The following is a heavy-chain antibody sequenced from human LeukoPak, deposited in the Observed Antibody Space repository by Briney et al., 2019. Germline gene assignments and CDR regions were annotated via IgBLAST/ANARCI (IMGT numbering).Heavy chain of an antibody. CDR3: ASYSGIKDAFDI. D-gene: IGHD1-26*01. Sequence: GGSLRLSCAASGLTFSDHYMDWVRQAPGKGLEWVGRTRNKANSYTTEYAASVKGRFTISRDDSKNSLYLQMNSLKTEDTAVYYCASYSGIKDAFDIWGQGTMVTVSS. J-gene: IGHJ3*02. CDR1: GLTFSDHY. CDR2: TRNKANSYTT. V-gene: IGHV3-72*01.